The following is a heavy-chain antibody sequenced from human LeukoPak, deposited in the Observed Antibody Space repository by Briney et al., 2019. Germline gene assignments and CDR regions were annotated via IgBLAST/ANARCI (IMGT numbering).Heavy chain of an antibody. Sequence: SETLFLTCTVSGGSISSYYWSWIRQPPGKGLEWIGYIYYSGSTNYNPSLKSRVTISVDTSKNQFSLKLSSVTAADTAVYYCARCGGDCYYSPAFDIWGQGTTVTVSS. CDR2: IYYSGST. V-gene: IGHV4-59*01. CDR3: ARCGGDCYYSPAFDI. CDR1: GGSISSYY. J-gene: IGHJ3*02. D-gene: IGHD2-21*02.